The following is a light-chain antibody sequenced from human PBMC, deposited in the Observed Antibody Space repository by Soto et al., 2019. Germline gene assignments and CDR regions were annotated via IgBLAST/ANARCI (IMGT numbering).Light chain of an antibody. CDR3: QQYGSSPPYT. Sequence: EIVLTQSPGTLSLSPGERATLSCRASQSVSSSYLAWYQQKPGQAPRLLIYGASCRATGIPDRFSGSGSGTDFTLTISRLEPEDFAVYYCQQYGSSPPYTFGQGTKLEIK. CDR2: GAS. CDR1: QSVSSSY. V-gene: IGKV3-20*01. J-gene: IGKJ2*01.